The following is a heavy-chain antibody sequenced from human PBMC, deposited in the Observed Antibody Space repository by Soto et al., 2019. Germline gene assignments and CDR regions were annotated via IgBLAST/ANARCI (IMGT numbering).Heavy chain of an antibody. J-gene: IGHJ6*02. CDR2: INHSGST. CDR1: GGSFSCYY. Sequence: SETLSLTCAVHGGSFSCYYWSWIRQPPGKGLEWIGEINHSGSTNYNPSLKSRVTISVDTSKNQFSLKLSSVTAADTAVYYCAVIRGKPYSSGSPYGMDVWGQGTTVTVSS. CDR3: AVIRGKPYSSGSPYGMDV. V-gene: IGHV4-34*01. D-gene: IGHD6-19*01.